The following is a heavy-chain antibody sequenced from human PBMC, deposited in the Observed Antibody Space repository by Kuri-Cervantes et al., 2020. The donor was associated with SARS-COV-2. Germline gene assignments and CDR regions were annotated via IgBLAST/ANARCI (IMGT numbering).Heavy chain of an antibody. CDR2: ISYDGKKK. CDR3: AKDYGSGPSGAYYYYGMDV. Sequence: GESLKISCAASGLNFSRTDMHWVRQAPGKGLEWVAVISYDGKKKKCIGSGKGRFTISRDNSQNTVYLRMTNLRSEDTATYYCAKDYGSGPSGAYYYYGMDVWGQGTTVTVSS. D-gene: IGHD3-10*01. CDR1: GLNFSRTD. J-gene: IGHJ6*02. V-gene: IGHV3-30*18.